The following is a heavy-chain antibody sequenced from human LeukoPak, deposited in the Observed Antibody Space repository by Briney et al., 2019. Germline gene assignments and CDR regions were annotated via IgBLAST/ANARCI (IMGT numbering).Heavy chain of an antibody. CDR1: GYTFTSYG. V-gene: IGHV1-18*04. CDR3: ARDLTAVAGNWYFDL. D-gene: IGHD6-19*01. CDR2: ISAYNGNT. J-gene: IGHJ2*01. Sequence: ASVKVSCKASGYTFTSYGISWVRQAPGQGLEWMGWISAYNGNTNSAQKFQGRVTMTTDTSTGTAYMELRSLRSDDTAVYYCARDLTAVAGNWYFDLWGRGTLVTVSS.